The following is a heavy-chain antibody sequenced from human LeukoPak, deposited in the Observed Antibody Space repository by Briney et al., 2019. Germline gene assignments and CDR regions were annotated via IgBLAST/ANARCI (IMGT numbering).Heavy chain of an antibody. CDR1: GFTFSNYW. J-gene: IGHJ4*02. V-gene: IGHV3-7*01. Sequence: GGSLRLSCVASGFTFSNYWVTWVRQAPGKGLEWVANIKTDGSQKSYEDSVKGRFTISRDNARNSLYLQMNSLRAEDTAVYYCARDVSYCPGDYWGQGTLVTVSS. CDR3: ARDVSYCPGDY. D-gene: IGHD2-21*02. CDR2: IKTDGSQK.